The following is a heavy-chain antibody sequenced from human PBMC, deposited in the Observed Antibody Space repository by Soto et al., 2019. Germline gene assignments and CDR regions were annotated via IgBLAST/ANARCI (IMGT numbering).Heavy chain of an antibody. D-gene: IGHD3-22*01. Sequence: PGGSLRLSCAASGFTFSSYAMSWVRQAPGKGLEWVSGISGSSSSIIDYADSVKGRFTISRDNAKNSLYLQMNGLRDDDTAVYYCATDFLYYDTIGYSYGPFHHWGQGTLVTVS. CDR3: ATDFLYYDTIGYSYGPFHH. V-gene: IGHV3-48*02. CDR2: ISGSSSSII. J-gene: IGHJ1*01. CDR1: GFTFSSYA.